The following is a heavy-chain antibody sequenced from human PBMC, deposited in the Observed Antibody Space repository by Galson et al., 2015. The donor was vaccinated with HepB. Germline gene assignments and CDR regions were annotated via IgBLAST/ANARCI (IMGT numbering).Heavy chain of an antibody. D-gene: IGHD5-24*01. V-gene: IGHV3-23*01. Sequence: SLRLSCAASGFTFSNYAMTWVRQAPGKGLEWVSSVTMSGDSTYYAGSVKGRFTISRDNYKNTLYLQMNSLSAEDTALYYCVKSQEMTTVQPFDYWGRGTLVTVSS. CDR2: VTMSGDST. J-gene: IGHJ4*02. CDR1: GFTFSNYA. CDR3: VKSQEMTTVQPFDY.